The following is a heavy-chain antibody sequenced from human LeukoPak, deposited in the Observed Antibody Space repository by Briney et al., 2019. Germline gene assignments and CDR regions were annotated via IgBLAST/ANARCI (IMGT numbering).Heavy chain of an antibody. J-gene: IGHJ4*02. D-gene: IGHD4-23*01. CDR1: GFTFSNYW. CDR3: VRGRPHGNDY. V-gene: IGHV3-74*01. Sequence: GGSLRLSCAASGFTFSNYWMHWVRLTPGKRLVWVSRINSDGSSTSYADSVRGRFTISRDNAKNTLYLQMNSLRAEDTAVYYCVRGRPHGNDYWGQGTLVTVSS. CDR2: INSDGSST.